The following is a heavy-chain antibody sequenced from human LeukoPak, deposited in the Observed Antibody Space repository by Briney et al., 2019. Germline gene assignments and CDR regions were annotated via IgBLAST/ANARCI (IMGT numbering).Heavy chain of an antibody. V-gene: IGHV3-15*01. Sequence: PGGSLRLSCAASGFIFTNSWMNWVRQAPGKGLEWVGRIKSKTDGGTTDYAAHVKGRFTVSRDDSKKMLYLQMNSLKTEDTGVYYCTSSSSDWGQGTLVTVSS. CDR1: GFIFTNSW. J-gene: IGHJ4*02. D-gene: IGHD6-19*01. CDR3: TSSSSD. CDR2: IKSKTDGGTT.